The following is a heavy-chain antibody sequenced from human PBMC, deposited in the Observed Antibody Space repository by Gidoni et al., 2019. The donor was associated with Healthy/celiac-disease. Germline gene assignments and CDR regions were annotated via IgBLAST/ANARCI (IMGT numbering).Heavy chain of an antibody. Sequence: QLQLQESGSGLVKPSQTLSLTCAVSAGSISSGGYSWSWIRQPPGKGLEWIGYIYHSGSTYYNPSLKSRVTKSVDRSKNQFSLKLSSVTAADTAVYYCASSSSWYYGFQHWGQGTLVTVSS. CDR2: IYHSGST. CDR3: ASSSSWYYGFQH. V-gene: IGHV4-30-2*01. D-gene: IGHD6-13*01. J-gene: IGHJ1*01. CDR1: AGSISSGGYS.